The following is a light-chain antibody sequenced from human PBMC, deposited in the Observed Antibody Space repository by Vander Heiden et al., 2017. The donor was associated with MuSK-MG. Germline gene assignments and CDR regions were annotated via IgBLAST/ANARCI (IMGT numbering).Light chain of an antibody. V-gene: IGKV3-20*01. Sequence: EIVLTQSPGTLSLSPGERATLSCRASQSVIINYLAWYQQRPGQAPRLLIYDASSRVTGIADRLRRSGSRTDFTLTMKGLEPEDSAVYYCLRYGNSAYTFGQGTKLEIK. CDR2: DAS. CDR1: QSVIINY. CDR3: LRYGNSAYT. J-gene: IGKJ2*01.